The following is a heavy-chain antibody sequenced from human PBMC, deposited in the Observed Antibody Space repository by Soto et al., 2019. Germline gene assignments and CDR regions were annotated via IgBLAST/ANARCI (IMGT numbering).Heavy chain of an antibody. CDR1: GYTFSSFR. CDR2: ISADSGST. J-gene: IGHJ6*02. V-gene: IGHV1-18*01. Sequence: QVQLVQSGDEVKKPGSSVKVSCKASGYTFSSFRISWVRQAPGQGLEWMGWISADSGSTNYAQRFQDRVTMSTDTSTTTAYMELTSLRSDDTGVYYCARPLDYYYYAMDVWGQGTTVTVSS. CDR3: ARPLDYYYYAMDV.